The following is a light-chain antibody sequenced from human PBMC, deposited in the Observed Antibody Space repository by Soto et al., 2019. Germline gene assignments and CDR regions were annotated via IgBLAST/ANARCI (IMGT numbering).Light chain of an antibody. CDR1: GRDIGAYDY. CDR3: SSYTTSSFYV. Sequence: QSALTQPASVSGSPGQSITISCTGSGRDIGAYDYVSWYQQHPGKAPKLLIYGVKNRPSGVSYRFSASKSAFTASLTISGLPAEDEAHYYCSSYTTSSFYVFGPGTKVTVL. V-gene: IGLV2-14*01. CDR2: GVK. J-gene: IGLJ1*01.